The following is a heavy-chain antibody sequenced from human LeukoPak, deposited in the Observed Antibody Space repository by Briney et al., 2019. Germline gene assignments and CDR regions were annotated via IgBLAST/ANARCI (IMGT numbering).Heavy chain of an antibody. CDR3: ARGPGDSYYYFDY. J-gene: IGHJ4*02. CDR2: INPSARRT. Sequence: ASVKVSCKASVYTFTSYYIHWVRQAPGQGLEWMGMINPSARRTGHAQKFQDRVTMTRDTSTSTVYMELSSLRSDDTAVYYCARGPGDSYYYFDYWGQGTLVTVSS. D-gene: IGHD1-26*01. V-gene: IGHV1-46*01. CDR1: VYTFTSYY.